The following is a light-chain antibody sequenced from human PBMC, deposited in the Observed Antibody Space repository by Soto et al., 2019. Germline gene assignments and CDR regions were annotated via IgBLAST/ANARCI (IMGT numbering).Light chain of an antibody. J-gene: IGLJ3*02. CDR1: SGYSNYK. CDR3: GADHGRGSNFVGV. CDR2: VGAGGIVG. V-gene: IGLV9-49*01. Sequence: QSVLTQPPSASASLGASVTLTCTLSSGYSNYKVDWYQQRPGKGPRFVMRVGAGGIVGSKGDGIPDRFSVLGSGLNRYLTIKNIQEEDESDYHCGADHGRGSNFVGVFAGGTKVTVL.